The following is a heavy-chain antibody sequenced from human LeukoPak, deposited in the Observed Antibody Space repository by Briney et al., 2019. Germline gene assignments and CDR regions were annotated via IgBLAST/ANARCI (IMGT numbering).Heavy chain of an antibody. J-gene: IGHJ4*02. Sequence: GGSLRLSCAASGFTFSTYSMNWVRQAPGKGLEWVSYISSSSTIYYADSVKGRFTISRDNAKNSLYLQMNSLRAEDTAVYYCARGSIAVAGTGDYWGQGTLVTVSS. CDR2: ISSSSTI. CDR3: ARGSIAVAGTGDY. CDR1: GFTFSTYS. D-gene: IGHD6-19*01. V-gene: IGHV3-48*01.